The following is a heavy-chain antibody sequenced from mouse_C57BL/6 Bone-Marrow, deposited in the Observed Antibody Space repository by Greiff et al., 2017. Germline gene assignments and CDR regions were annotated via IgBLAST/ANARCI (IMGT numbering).Heavy chain of an antibody. D-gene: IGHD1-1*01. Sequence: QVQLQQPGAELVMPGASVKLSCKASGYTFTSYWMHWVKQRPGPGLEWIGEIDPSDSYTNYNQKFKGKSTLTVDKSSSTAYMQLSSLTSEDSAVYYCAREGYYYGSSSFAYWGQGTLVTVSA. V-gene: IGHV1-69*01. J-gene: IGHJ3*01. CDR2: IDPSDSYT. CDR3: AREGYYYGSSSFAY. CDR1: GYTFTSYW.